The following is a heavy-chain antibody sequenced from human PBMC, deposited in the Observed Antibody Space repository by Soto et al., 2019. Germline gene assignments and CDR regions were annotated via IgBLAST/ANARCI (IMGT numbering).Heavy chain of an antibody. D-gene: IGHD2-15*01. CDR1: GFTFSSYG. V-gene: IGHV3-33*01. CDR3: AREGSGGSCYLDY. J-gene: IGHJ4*02. Sequence: QVQLVESGGGVVQPGRSLRLSCAASGFTFSSYGMHWVRQAPGKGLEWVAVIWYDGSNKYYADSVKGRFTISRDNSKNTLYLQMNSLRADDTAVYYWAREGSGGSCYLDYWGQGTLVTVSS. CDR2: IWYDGSNK.